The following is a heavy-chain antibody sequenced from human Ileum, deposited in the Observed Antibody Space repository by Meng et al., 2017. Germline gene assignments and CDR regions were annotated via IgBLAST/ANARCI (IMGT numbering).Heavy chain of an antibody. CDR3: ARHGGYYQGF. J-gene: IGHJ4*02. V-gene: IGHV4-4*02. CDR1: SGSITSDTY. D-gene: IGHD4-23*01. CDR2: ISHSGST. Sequence: QVLLPESGPGLVKPSGTLPLPCAVSSGSITSDTYWSWVRLPPGKGLEWIGQISHSGSTFYNPSLKSRVTMSVDKSKSQFSLMLTSVTAADTAVYYCARHGGYYQGFWGQGTLVTVSS.